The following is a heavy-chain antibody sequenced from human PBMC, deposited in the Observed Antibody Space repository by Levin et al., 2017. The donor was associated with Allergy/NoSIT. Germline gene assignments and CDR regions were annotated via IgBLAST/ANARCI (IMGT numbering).Heavy chain of an antibody. D-gene: IGHD5/OR15-5a*01. J-gene: IGHJ6*02. V-gene: IGHV4-61*01. Sequence: SSETLSLTCSVSGGSVSSGTYYWSWIRRPPGKGLEWIGYINYRGVTKYNPSLKSRVTISVDTSKNEFSLKVTSVTAADTAVYYCARNRIIVSGGNDYYYGMDVWGQGTTVTVSS. CDR3: ARNRIIVSGGNDYYYGMDV. CDR1: GGSVSSGTYY. CDR2: INYRGVT.